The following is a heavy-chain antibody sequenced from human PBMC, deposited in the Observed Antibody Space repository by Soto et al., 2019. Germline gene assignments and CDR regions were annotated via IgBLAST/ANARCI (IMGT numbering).Heavy chain of an antibody. D-gene: IGHD3-3*02. CDR2: IYYSGST. CDR3: ASPKIAFYNWFDP. Sequence: PSETLSLTCTVSGDSIGSFYWSWVRQPPGKGLEWIGYIYYSGSTYYNPSLKSRVTISVDTSKNQFSLKLSSVTAADTAVYYCASPKIAFYNWFDPWGQGTLVTVSS. J-gene: IGHJ5*02. CDR1: GDSIGSFY. V-gene: IGHV4-59*04.